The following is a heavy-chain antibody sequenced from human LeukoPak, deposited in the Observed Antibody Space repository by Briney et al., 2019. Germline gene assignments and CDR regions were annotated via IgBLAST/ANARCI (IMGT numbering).Heavy chain of an antibody. CDR3: VRDTPGGSYGDYDY. J-gene: IGHJ4*02. V-gene: IGHV4-34*01. D-gene: IGHD4-17*01. Sequence: SETLSLTCDVSGGSFSGYYWTWIRQPPGKGLEWIGEVNHSGSTYYNPSLKSRVTISVDTSKNQFSLKLTSVTAADTAVYYCVRDTPGGSYGDYDYWGQGTLVTVSS. CDR2: VNHSGST. CDR1: GGSFSGYY.